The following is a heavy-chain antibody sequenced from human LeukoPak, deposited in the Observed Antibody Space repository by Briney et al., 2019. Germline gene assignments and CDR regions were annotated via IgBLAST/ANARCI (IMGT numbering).Heavy chain of an antibody. CDR1: GYTFTSYA. V-gene: IGHV1-2*02. CDR3: ARMAGDSSGYNPIDY. Sequence: ASVKVSCKASGYTFTSYAMNWVRQAPGQGLEWMGWINPNSGGTNYAQKFQGRVTMTRDTSISTAYMELSRLRSDDTAMYYCARMAGDSSGYNPIDYWGQGTLVTVSS. D-gene: IGHD3-22*01. J-gene: IGHJ4*02. CDR2: INPNSGGT.